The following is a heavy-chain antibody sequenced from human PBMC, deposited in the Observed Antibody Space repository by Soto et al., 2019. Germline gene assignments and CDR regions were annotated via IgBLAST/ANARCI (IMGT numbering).Heavy chain of an antibody. CDR2: ISYDGSNK. CDR3: AKDPSLCLGELSFELEY. J-gene: IGHJ4*02. CDR1: GFTFSSYG. D-gene: IGHD3-16*02. V-gene: IGHV3-30*18. Sequence: QVQLVESGGGVVQPGRSLRLSCAASGFTFSSYGMHWVRQAPGKGLEWVAVISYDGSNKYYADSVKGRFTISRDNSKNTLYLQMNSLRAEDTAVYYCAKDPSLCLGELSFELEYWGQGTLVTVSS.